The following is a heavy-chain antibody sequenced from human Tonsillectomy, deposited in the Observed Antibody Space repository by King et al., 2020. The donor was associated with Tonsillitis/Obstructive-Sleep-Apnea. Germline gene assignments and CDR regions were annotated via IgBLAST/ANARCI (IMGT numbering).Heavy chain of an antibody. Sequence: VQLVESGGGVVQPGGSLRLSCVASGFTLSRYWMSWVRQAPGKGLEWVANIKQHGSEKYYVDSVKGRFTISRDNAKNSLYLQMNSLRAEETAVYFCAREYCSGGSCYRIFDCWGQGTLVTVSS. J-gene: IGHJ4*02. CDR1: GFTLSRYW. CDR3: AREYCSGGSCYRIFDC. D-gene: IGHD2-15*01. V-gene: IGHV3-7*04. CDR2: IKQHGSEK.